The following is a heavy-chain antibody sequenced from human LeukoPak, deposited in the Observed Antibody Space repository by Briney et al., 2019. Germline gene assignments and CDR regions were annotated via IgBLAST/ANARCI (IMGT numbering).Heavy chain of an antibody. Sequence: GASAKVSCKASGYTFTSYGISWVRQAPGQGLEWMGWISAYNGNTNYAQKLQGRVTMTTDTSTSTAYMELRSLRSDDTAVCYCARDLISSGYSIDPLEGWGQGTLVTVSS. CDR3: ARDLISSGYSIDPLEG. D-gene: IGHD3-22*01. J-gene: IGHJ4*02. CDR2: ISAYNGNT. V-gene: IGHV1-18*01. CDR1: GYTFTSYG.